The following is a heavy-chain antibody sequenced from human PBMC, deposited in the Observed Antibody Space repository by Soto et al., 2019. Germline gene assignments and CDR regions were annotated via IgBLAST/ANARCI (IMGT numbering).Heavy chain of an antibody. V-gene: IGHV3-23*01. Sequence: EVQLLESGGCLVQPGGSLRLSCAASGFTFSSYAMSWVRQATGKGLEWASAISGSGGSTYYADSVKGRFTISRDNSNNTLYLQMNSMRAEDTAVYYCAKNPVTTCYYYCMDVWGQGTTVTVSS. J-gene: IGHJ6*02. D-gene: IGHD4-17*01. CDR1: GFTFSSYA. CDR3: AKNPVTTCYYYCMDV. CDR2: ISGSGGST.